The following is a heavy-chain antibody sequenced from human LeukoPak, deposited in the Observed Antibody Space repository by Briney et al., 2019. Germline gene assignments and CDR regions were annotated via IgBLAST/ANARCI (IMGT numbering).Heavy chain of an antibody. CDR1: GFTFDDYA. CDR2: ISWNRDNM. J-gene: IGHJ6*02. CDR3: AKDLSSAITSALVLDV. V-gene: IGHV3-9*01. D-gene: IGHD3-22*01. Sequence: AGGSLRLSCAASGFTFDDYAVHWVRQAPGKGVGWVSGISWNRDNMGYGDSVKGRFTISRDNVKNVLYLQMTSLRPEDTALYYCAKDLSSAITSALVLDVWGQGTTVIVSS.